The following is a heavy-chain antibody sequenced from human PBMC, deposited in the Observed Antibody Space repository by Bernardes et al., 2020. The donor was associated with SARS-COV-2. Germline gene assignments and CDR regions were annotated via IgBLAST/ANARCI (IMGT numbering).Heavy chain of an antibody. CDR2: ISTGGSTK. Sequence: LRLSCAASGFTFSSSVMNWVRQAPGKGLEWVSYISTGGSTKYYADSVKGRFTISRDNAKNSLYLQMNSLRAEDTAVYYCAREYTYGFDSWGQGTLVTVSS. CDR3: AREYTYGFDS. V-gene: IGHV3-48*03. D-gene: IGHD5-18*01. J-gene: IGHJ4*02. CDR1: GFTFSSSV.